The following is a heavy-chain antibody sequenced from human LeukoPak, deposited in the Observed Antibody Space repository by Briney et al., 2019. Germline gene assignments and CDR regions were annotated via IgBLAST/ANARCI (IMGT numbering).Heavy chain of an antibody. CDR2: IRYDGSNK. Sequence: GGSLRLSCAASGFTFSSYGMHWVRQAPGKGLEWVAFIRYDGSNKYYADSVKGRFTISRDNSKNTLYLQMNSLRAEDTAVYYCARGEDTAMVYGEYYFDYWGQGTLVTVSS. CDR3: ARGEDTAMVYGEYYFDY. J-gene: IGHJ4*02. CDR1: GFTFSSYG. D-gene: IGHD5-18*01. V-gene: IGHV3-30*02.